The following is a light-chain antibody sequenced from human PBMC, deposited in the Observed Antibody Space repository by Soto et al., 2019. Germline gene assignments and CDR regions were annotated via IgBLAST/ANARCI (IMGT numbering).Light chain of an antibody. V-gene: IGKV3-15*01. J-gene: IGKJ3*01. CDR3: QQYNNWLFT. CDR1: QSVSSN. Sequence: EIVMTQSPATLSVSPGERATLSCRASQSVSSNLAWYQQKPGQAPRLLIYDASARATGIPARFSGGGSGTEFTLTISSLQSEDFAVYYCQQYNNWLFTFGPGTKVDIK. CDR2: DAS.